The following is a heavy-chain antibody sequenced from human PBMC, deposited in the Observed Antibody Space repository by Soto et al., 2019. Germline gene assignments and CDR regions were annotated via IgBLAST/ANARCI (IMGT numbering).Heavy chain of an antibody. J-gene: IGHJ4*02. CDR3: ERSAMANYFDY. CDR1: GFTFSSYA. Sequence: GGSLRLSCAASGFTFSSYAMHWVRQAPGKGLEWVAVISYDGSNKYYADSVKGRFTISRDNSKNTLYLQMNSLRAEDTAVYYCERSAMANYFDYWGQGNLVTVSS. D-gene: IGHD5-18*01. V-gene: IGHV3-30-3*01. CDR2: ISYDGSNK.